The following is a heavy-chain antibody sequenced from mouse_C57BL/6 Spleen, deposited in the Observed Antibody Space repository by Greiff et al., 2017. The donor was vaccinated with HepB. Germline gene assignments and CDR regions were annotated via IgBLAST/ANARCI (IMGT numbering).Heavy chain of an antibody. D-gene: IGHD3-2*02. J-gene: IGHJ3*01. Sequence: VQLKESGPGLVKPSQSLSLTCSVTGYSITSGYYWNWIRQFPGNKLEWMGYISYDGSNNYNPSLKNRISITRDTSKNQFFLKLNSVTTEDTATYYCASGGSSGYGWWFAYWGQGTLVTVSA. V-gene: IGHV3-6*01. CDR2: ISYDGSN. CDR3: ASGGSSGYGWWFAY. CDR1: GYSITSGYY.